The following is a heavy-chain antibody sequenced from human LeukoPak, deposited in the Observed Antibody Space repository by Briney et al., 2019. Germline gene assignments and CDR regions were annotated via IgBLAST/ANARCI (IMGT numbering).Heavy chain of an antibody. CDR1: GFTFSSFS. CDR3: ARGAAGMAYFDY. V-gene: IGHV3-48*02. Sequence: GGSLGLSCAASGFTFSSFSMNWVRQAPGKGLEWVSYITSSSSTIYYADSVKGRFTISRDNAKNSLYLQMNSLRDEDTAVFYCARGAAGMAYFDYWGQGTLVTVSS. D-gene: IGHD5-18*01. CDR2: ITSSSSTI. J-gene: IGHJ4*02.